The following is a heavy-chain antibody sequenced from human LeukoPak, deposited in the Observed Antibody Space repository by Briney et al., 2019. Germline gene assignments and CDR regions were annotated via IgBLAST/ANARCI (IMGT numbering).Heavy chain of an antibody. Sequence: SQTLSLTCNVSGGSISSGGYYWSWIRQPPGKGLEWIGYIYYSGSTYYNPSLKSRVTISVDTSKNQFSLKLSSVTAADTAVYYCARDGGTSYYGSGSYYNPAFDIWGQGTMVTVSS. CDR1: GGSISSGGYY. J-gene: IGHJ3*02. CDR3: ARDGGTSYYGSGSYYNPAFDI. V-gene: IGHV4-30-4*08. D-gene: IGHD3-10*01. CDR2: IYYSGST.